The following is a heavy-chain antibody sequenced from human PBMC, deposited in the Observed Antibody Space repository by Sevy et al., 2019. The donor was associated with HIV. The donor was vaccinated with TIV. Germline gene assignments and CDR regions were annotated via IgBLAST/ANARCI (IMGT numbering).Heavy chain of an antibody. J-gene: IGHJ6*02. V-gene: IGHV1-2*02. CDR2: INPNSGGT. D-gene: IGHD2-15*01. CDR1: GYTFTGYY. Sequence: ASVKVSCKASGYTFTGYYMHWVRQAPGQGLEWMGWINPNSGGTNYAQKFQGRVTMTRDTSISTAYMELSRLRSEDTAVYYCARGECSGGSCYPHYYYGMDVWGQGTTVTVSS. CDR3: ARGECSGGSCYPHYYYGMDV.